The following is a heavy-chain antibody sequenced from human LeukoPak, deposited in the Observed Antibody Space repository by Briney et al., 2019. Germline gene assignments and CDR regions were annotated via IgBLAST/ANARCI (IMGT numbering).Heavy chain of an antibody. CDR2: ISGSGDST. V-gene: IGHV3-23*01. CDR3: AKDFWSGLGLECFDS. Sequence: GGSLRLSCAASGFTFSSYGMSWVRQAPGKGLEWVSGISGSGDSTYYADSVKGRFTISRDTSKNTLYLQISSLRVEDTGVYYCAKDFWSGLGLECFDSWGQGTLVTVSS. CDR1: GFTFSSYG. J-gene: IGHJ4*02. D-gene: IGHD3-3*01.